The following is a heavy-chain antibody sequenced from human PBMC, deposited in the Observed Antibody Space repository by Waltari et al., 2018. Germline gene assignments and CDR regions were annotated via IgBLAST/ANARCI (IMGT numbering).Heavy chain of an antibody. Sequence: QVQLQESGPGLGKPSGTLSRTGVGSGASISPAYWWCWVRQSPGKGLEWIGQIQPSGRTYSTPSLQSRVSVSLDKSKNQFSLSLYFVSDADTAVYYCAADRGNGLYFDYWGQGTLVTVSS. J-gene: IGHJ4*02. V-gene: IGHV4-4*02. CDR1: GASISPAYW. CDR3: AADRGNGLYFDY. D-gene: IGHD2-15*01. CDR2: IQPSGRT.